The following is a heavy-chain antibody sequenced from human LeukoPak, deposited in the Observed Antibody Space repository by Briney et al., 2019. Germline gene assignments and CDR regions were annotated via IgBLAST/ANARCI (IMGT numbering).Heavy chain of an antibody. Sequence: PSETLSLTCSVSGDSIISYYWSWILQSPGRGREWMGFIYYDGTTNYNPSLISRVTMSVDTSKSHFSLKLTSVTAADTGVYYCARVGHGYGDSHFFDHWGQGTLVTVSS. V-gene: IGHV4-59*01. CDR3: ARVGHGYGDSHFFDH. D-gene: IGHD4-17*01. J-gene: IGHJ4*02. CDR1: GDSIISYY. CDR2: IYYDGTT.